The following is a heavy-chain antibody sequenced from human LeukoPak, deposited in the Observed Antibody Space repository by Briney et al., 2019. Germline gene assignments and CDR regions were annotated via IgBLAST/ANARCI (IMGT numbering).Heavy chain of an antibody. CDR1: GGSISSYY. D-gene: IGHD6-6*01. CDR3: ARVKGSSSLPAPYYFDY. CDR2: IYHSGST. V-gene: IGHV4-59*01. J-gene: IGHJ4*02. Sequence: SETLSLTCTVSGGSISSYYWSWIRQPPGKGLEWIGYIYHSGSTNYNPSLKSRVTISVDTSKNQFSLKLSSVTAADTAVYYCARVKGSSSLPAPYYFDYWGQGTLVTVSS.